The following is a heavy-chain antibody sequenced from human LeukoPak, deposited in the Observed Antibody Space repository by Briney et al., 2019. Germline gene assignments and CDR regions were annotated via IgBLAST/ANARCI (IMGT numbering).Heavy chain of an antibody. Sequence: GGSLRLSCAASGFTFSSYWMSWVRQAPGKGLEWVANIKQDGSEKYYVGSVKGRFTISRDNAKNSLYLQMNSLRAEDTAVYYCARKGSGSYYNGYDAFDIWGQGTMVTVSS. D-gene: IGHD3-10*01. CDR1: GFTFSSYW. V-gene: IGHV3-7*01. J-gene: IGHJ3*02. CDR2: IKQDGSEK. CDR3: ARKGSGSYYNGYDAFDI.